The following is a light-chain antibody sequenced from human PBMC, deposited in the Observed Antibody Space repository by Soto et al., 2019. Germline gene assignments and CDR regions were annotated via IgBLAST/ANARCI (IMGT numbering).Light chain of an antibody. V-gene: IGKV3D-20*02. Sequence: EIVSSQSPSTLSVSPRQRSTRSCRASQNLRSSLAWYQQKPGQAPRLLIYGASSRATGIPDRFSGSGSGTDFTLTISRLEPEDFAVYYCQQRSNWLFGPGTKVDIK. J-gene: IGKJ3*01. CDR2: GAS. CDR1: QNLRSS. CDR3: QQRSNWL.